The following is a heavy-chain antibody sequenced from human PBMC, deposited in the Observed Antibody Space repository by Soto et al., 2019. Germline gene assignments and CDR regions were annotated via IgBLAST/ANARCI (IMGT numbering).Heavy chain of an antibody. V-gene: IGHV4-34*01. CDR3: ARAGRAAAGIYYYYYGMDV. Sequence: SETLSLTCAVYGVSFSGYYWSWIRQPPGKGLEWIGEINHSGSTNYNPSLKSRVTISVDTSKNQFSLKLSSVTAADTAVYYCARAGRAAAGIYYYYYGMDVWGQGTTVTVSS. CDR1: GVSFSGYY. J-gene: IGHJ6*02. D-gene: IGHD6-13*01. CDR2: INHSGST.